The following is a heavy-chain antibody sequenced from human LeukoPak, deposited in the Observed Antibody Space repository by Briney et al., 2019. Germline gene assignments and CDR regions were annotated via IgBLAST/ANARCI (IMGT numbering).Heavy chain of an antibody. CDR1: GGSISSSSYY. CDR3: ARSGGWAFDI. Sequence: SETLSLTCTVSGGSISSSSYYWGWIRQPPGKGLEWIGSIYYSGSTYYNPSLKSRVTISVDTSKNQFSLKLSSVTAADTAVYYCARSGGWAFDIWGQGTMVTVSS. CDR2: IYYSGST. J-gene: IGHJ3*02. D-gene: IGHD4-23*01. V-gene: IGHV4-39*07.